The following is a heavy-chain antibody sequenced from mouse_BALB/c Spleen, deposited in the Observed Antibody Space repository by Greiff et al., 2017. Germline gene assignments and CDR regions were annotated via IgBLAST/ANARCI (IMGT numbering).Heavy chain of an antibody. J-gene: IGHJ1*01. CDR3: ARAPGSSYSYWYFDV. CDR2: IWAGGST. D-gene: IGHD1-1*01. Sequence: VKLVESGPGLVAPSQSLSITCTVSGFSLTSYGVHWVRQPPGKGLEWLGVIWAGGSTNYNSALMSRLSISKDNSKSQVFLKMNSLQTDDTAMYYCARAPGSSYSYWYFDVWGAGTTVTVSS. CDR1: GFSLTSYG. V-gene: IGHV2-9*02.